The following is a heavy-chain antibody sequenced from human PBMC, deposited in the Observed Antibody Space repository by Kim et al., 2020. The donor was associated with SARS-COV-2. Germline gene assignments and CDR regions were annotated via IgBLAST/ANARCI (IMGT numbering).Heavy chain of an antibody. Sequence: GGSLRLSCTASGINFYSHWMHWVRQVPGKGLVWLSQINGDGTIINYAGTVRGRYTISRDNAKNTLYLLMNDPTGEDTAKLFSAGAASHGMDVWGQGTTVT. CDR1: GINFYSHW. J-gene: IGHJ6*02. CDR2: INGDGTII. V-gene: IGHV3-74*01. CDR3: AGAASHGMDV.